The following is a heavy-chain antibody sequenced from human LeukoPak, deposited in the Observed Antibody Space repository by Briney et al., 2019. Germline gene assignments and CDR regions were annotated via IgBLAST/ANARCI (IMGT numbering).Heavy chain of an antibody. D-gene: IGHD2-15*01. Sequence: ASVKVSCKASGYTFTSYGISWVRQAPGQGLEWMGWISAYNGNTNYAQKLQGRVTMTRDTSISTAYMELSRLRSDDTAVYYCARLADLGYCSGGSCYSGWYDPWGQGTLVTVSS. CDR3: ARLADLGYCSGGSCYSGWYDP. V-gene: IGHV1-18*01. J-gene: IGHJ5*02. CDR1: GYTFTSYG. CDR2: ISAYNGNT.